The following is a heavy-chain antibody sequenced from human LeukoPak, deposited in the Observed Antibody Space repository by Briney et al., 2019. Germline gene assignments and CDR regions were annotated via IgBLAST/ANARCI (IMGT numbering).Heavy chain of an antibody. D-gene: IGHD3-16*01. CDR3: ARRDTMTLGVDP. V-gene: IGHV4-59*08. Sequence: SETLSLTCTVSGGSISSYYWSWIRQPPGEGREWIGYIYYSGSTNYNPSLNSRVTISVDTSKNQFSLKLSSVTAADTAVYYCARRDTMTLGVDPWGQGTLVTVSS. J-gene: IGHJ5*02. CDR1: GGSISSYY. CDR2: IYYSGST.